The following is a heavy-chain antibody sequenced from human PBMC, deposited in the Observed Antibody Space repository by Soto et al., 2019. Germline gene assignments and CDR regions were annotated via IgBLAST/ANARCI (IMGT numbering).Heavy chain of an antibody. Sequence: SETLSLTCTVSGGSISSSTYYWAWIRQPPGKGLEWIGSIYYSGSAYYNPSLKSRITISVDTSTNQFSLKLASVTAADTAVYYCGRSSTRSVDNWFDPWGQGNLVTVS. V-gene: IGHV4-39*01. CDR3: GRSSTRSVDNWFDP. CDR2: IYYSGSA. D-gene: IGHD2-2*01. CDR1: GGSISSSTYY. J-gene: IGHJ5*02.